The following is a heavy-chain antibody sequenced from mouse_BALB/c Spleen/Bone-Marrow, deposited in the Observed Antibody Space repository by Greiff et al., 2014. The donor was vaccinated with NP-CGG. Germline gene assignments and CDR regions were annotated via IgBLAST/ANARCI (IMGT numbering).Heavy chain of an antibody. CDR3: ATQNFDY. J-gene: IGHJ2*01. CDR1: GFTFSSYG. V-gene: IGHV5-9-2*01. CDR2: ISGGGSYR. Sequence: DVKLQESGGGLVKPGGSLKLSCTASGFTFSSYGMSWVRQTPEKRLEWVATISGGGSYRYYPDSVQGRITISRDNAKNNLYLQMSSLRSEDTALYYCATQNFDYWGQGTTLTVSS.